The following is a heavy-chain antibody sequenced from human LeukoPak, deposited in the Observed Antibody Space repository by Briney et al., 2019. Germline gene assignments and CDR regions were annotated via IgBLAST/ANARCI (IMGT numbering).Heavy chain of an antibody. CDR3: ARDRGTVVVPAAMVFDY. CDR2: IYYSGST. Sequence: PSETLSLSCTVSGGSISSSSYYWGWIRQPPGKGLEWIGSIYYSGSTYYNPSLKSRVTISVDTSKNQFSLKLSSVTAADTAVYYCARDRGTVVVPAAMVFDYWGQGTLVTVSS. CDR1: GGSISSSSYY. J-gene: IGHJ4*02. V-gene: IGHV4-39*07. D-gene: IGHD2-2*01.